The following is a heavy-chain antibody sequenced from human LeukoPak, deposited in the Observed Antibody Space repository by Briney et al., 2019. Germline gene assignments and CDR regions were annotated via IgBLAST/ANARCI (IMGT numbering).Heavy chain of an antibody. CDR3: AKEDGIMALDY. V-gene: IGHV3-30*18. CDR2: ISYDGSNK. CDR1: GFTFSSYG. Sequence: GGSLRLSCAASGFTFSSYGMHWVRQAPGKGLEWVAVISYDGSNKYYADSVKGRFTISRDNSKNTLYLQMNSLRAEDTAVYYCAKEDGIMALDYWGQGTLVTVSS. D-gene: IGHD2-8*01. J-gene: IGHJ4*02.